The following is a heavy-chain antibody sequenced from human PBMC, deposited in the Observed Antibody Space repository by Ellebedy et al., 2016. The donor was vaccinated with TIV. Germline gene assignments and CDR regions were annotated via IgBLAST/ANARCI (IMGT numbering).Heavy chain of an antibody. CDR3: ARSRRTGALREGAFDI. D-gene: IGHD3-10*01. CDR1: GGSISNYY. J-gene: IGHJ3*02. Sequence: MPSETLSLTCTVSGGSISNYYWNWIRQPPGKGLEWIGYIYSSGSTNYNSSLKSRVTISVDTSKNQFSLKLSSVTAADTALYFCARSRRTGALREGAFDIWGQGTMVTVSS. V-gene: IGHV4-59*01. CDR2: IYSSGST.